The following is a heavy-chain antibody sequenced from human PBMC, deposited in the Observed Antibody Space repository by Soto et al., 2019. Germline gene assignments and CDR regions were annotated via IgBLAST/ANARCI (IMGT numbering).Heavy chain of an antibody. V-gene: IGHV1-2*04. CDR1: GYTFTGYY. J-gene: IGHJ3*02. D-gene: IGHD1-1*01. Sequence: ASVKVSCKASGYTFTGYYMHWVRQAPGQGLEWMGWINPNSGGTNYAQKFQGWVTMTRDTSISTAYMELSRLRSDDTAVYYCVRGYNWNDGRGNAFDIWGQGTMVTVSS. CDR2: INPNSGGT. CDR3: VRGYNWNDGRGNAFDI.